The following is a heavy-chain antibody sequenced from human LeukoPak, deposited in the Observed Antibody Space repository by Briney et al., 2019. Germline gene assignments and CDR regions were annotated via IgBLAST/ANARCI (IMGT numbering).Heavy chain of an antibody. J-gene: IGHJ4*02. CDR1: GFTFSNYA. V-gene: IGHV3-64*05. D-gene: IGHD2-15*01. Sequence: PGGSLRLSCSASGFTFSNYAMHCVRQAPGKGLEYVSGISSKGGSTYHADPVKGRFTISRDNSKNTLYIQMNSLRAEDTAVYYSVKGPCSGGSCYLEYWGQGTLVTVSS. CDR2: ISSKGGST. CDR3: VKGPCSGGSCYLEY.